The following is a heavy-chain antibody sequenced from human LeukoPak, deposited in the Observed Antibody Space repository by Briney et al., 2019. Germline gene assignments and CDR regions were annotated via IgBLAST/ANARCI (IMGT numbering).Heavy chain of an antibody. CDR2: IHHSGST. V-gene: IGHV4-4*02. Sequence: SETLSLTCAVSGGSISSSNWWSWVRQPPGKGLEWIGEIHHSGSTNYNPSLKSRVTISVDKSKNQFSLNLSSVTAADTAVYYCARPTTKRIGRAFDVWGQGTMVTVSS. D-gene: IGHD4-17*01. CDR3: ARPTTKRIGRAFDV. CDR1: GGSISSSNW. J-gene: IGHJ3*01.